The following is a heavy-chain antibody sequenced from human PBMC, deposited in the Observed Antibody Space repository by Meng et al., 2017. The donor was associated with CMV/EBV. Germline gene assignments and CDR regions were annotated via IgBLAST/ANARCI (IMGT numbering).Heavy chain of an antibody. CDR1: GYTFTGYY. Sequence: ASVKVSCKASGYTFTGYYMHWVRQAPGQGLEWMGWINPNSGDTNYAQKFQGRVTMTRDTSISTAYMELSRLRSDDTAVYYCARSESSLRRPAIWYWGQGTLVTVSS. D-gene: IGHD1-14*01. J-gene: IGHJ4*02. CDR3: ARSESSLRRPAIWY. V-gene: IGHV1-2*02. CDR2: INPNSGDT.